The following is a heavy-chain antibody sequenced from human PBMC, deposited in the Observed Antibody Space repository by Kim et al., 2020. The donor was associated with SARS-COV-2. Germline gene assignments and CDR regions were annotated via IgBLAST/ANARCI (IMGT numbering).Heavy chain of an antibody. V-gene: IGHV3-23*01. CDR3: AKDIHDSGGVLPYHFD. D-gene: IGHD2-8*02. J-gene: IGHJ4*01. Sequence: GGSLRLSCAVSGFTFDTNAMSWVRQAPGKGLEWVSSISGSGTHKYYADSVKGRFTSSRDNSKNTVYLQMNSLRAEDTALYYCAKDIHDSGGVLPYHFD. CDR1: GFTFDTNA. CDR2: ISGSGTHK.